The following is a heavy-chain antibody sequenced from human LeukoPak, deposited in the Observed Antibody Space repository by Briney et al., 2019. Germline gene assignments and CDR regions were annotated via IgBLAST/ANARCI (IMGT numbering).Heavy chain of an antibody. Sequence: SETLSLTCTVSGGSLGSYFWSWIRQSPGKGLEWIGYVYSSGFTDYNPSLKSRVTISVATFTNQFSLSLRSVTAADTALCYCARHHGSWTDWYFDLWGRGTLVIVSP. J-gene: IGHJ2*01. D-gene: IGHD6-13*01. CDR2: VYSSGFT. CDR3: ARHHGSWTDWYFDL. V-gene: IGHV4-59*08. CDR1: GGSLGSYF.